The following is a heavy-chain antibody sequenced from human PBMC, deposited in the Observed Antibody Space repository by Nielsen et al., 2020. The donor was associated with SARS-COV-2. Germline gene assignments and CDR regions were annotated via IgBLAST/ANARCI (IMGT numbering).Heavy chain of an antibody. Sequence: SETLSLTCAVYGGSFSGYYWSWIRQPPGKGLEWIGEINHSGSTNYNPSLKSRVTISVDTSKNQFSLKLSSVTAADTAVYYCASQPYDSSGYRDYWGQGTLVTVSS. V-gene: IGHV4-34*01. CDR3: ASQPYDSSGYRDY. D-gene: IGHD3-22*01. J-gene: IGHJ4*02. CDR1: GGSFSGYY. CDR2: INHSGST.